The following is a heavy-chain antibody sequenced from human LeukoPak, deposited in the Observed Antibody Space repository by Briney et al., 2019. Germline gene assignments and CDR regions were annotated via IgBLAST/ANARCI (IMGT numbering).Heavy chain of an antibody. Sequence: ASVKVSCKASGYTFTSYGISWVRQAPGQGLEWMGWISAYNGNTNYAQKHQGRVTMTTDTSTSTAYMELRSLRSDDTAVYYCVSTPGYSSSWYTYFQHWGQGTLVTVSS. D-gene: IGHD6-13*01. CDR3: VSTPGYSSSWYTYFQH. V-gene: IGHV1-18*01. J-gene: IGHJ1*01. CDR2: ISAYNGNT. CDR1: GYTFTSYG.